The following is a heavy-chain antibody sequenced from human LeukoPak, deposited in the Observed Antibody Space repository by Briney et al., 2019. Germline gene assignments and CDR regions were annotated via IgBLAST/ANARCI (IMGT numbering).Heavy chain of an antibody. Sequence: SETLSLTCTVSGGSISSYYWSWIRQPPGKGLEWIGYIYYSGSTNYNPSLKSRVTISVDTSKNQFSLKLSSVTAADTAVYYCARDPSNSGLDYWGQGTLVTVSS. J-gene: IGHJ4*02. CDR3: ARDPSNSGLDY. CDR1: GGSISSYY. V-gene: IGHV4-59*01. CDR2: IYYSGST. D-gene: IGHD5-12*01.